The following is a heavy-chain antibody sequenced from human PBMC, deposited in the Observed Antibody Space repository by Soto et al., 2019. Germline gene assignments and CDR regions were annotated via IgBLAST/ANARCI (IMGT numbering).Heavy chain of an antibody. V-gene: IGHV4-34*01. CDR3: ARGDYSRGYSGYGG. CDR2: INQSGST. CDR1: GGSFSGYY. D-gene: IGHD5-12*01. J-gene: IGHJ4*02. Sequence: QVQLQQWGAGLLKPSETLSLTCAVYGGSFSGYYWSWIRQPPGQGLEWIGEINQSGSTDYNPSLKSRVTISVDTSKNQCSLKLTSVTAADTAVYYCARGDYSRGYSGYGGWGQGTLVTVSS.